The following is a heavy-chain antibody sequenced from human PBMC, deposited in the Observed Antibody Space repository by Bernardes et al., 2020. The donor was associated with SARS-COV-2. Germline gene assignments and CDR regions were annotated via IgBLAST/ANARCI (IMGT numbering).Heavy chain of an antibody. J-gene: IGHJ3*02. CDR3: ARDLYDILTAYYFDAFDM. Sequence: VGSLRLSCVASGFTFRNYWMSWVRQAPGKGLAWVANIKGDGSDNFYLSSVKGRFTISRDNAKNSLYLQMNSLRVEDTAVYYCARDLYDILTAYYFDAFDMWGQGTKVTVSS. CDR2: IKGDGSDN. CDR1: GFTFRNYW. V-gene: IGHV3-7*01. D-gene: IGHD3-9*01.